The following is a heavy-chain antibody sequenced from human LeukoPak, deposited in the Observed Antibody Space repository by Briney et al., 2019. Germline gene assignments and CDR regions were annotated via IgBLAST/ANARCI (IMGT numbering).Heavy chain of an antibody. Sequence: GGSLRLSCAASGFTFSSYSMNWVRQAPGKGLEWVSYISSSSSTIYYADSVKGRFTISRDNAKNSLYLQMNSLRAEDTAVYYCARVGPSRDGYNSNGWGQGTLVTVSS. CDR1: GFTFSSYS. D-gene: IGHD5-24*01. V-gene: IGHV3-48*01. CDR2: ISSSSSTI. CDR3: ARVGPSRDGYNSNG. J-gene: IGHJ4*02.